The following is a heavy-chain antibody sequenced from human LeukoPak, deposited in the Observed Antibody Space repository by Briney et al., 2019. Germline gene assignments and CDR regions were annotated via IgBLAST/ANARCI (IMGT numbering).Heavy chain of an antibody. Sequence: SETLSLTCTVPGGSISSYYWSWIRQPAGKGLEWIGRIYTSGSTNYNPSLKSRVTMSVDTSKDQFSLKLSSVTAADPAVYYGARAAMGNEAFDYGGQGTVVTVSS. J-gene: IGHJ4*02. D-gene: IGHD5-18*01. CDR1: GGSISSYY. V-gene: IGHV4-4*07. CDR2: IYTSGST. CDR3: ARAAMGNEAFDY.